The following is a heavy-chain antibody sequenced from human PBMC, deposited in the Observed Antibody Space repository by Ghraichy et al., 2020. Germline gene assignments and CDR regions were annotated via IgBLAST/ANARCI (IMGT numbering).Heavy chain of an antibody. D-gene: IGHD5-24*01. CDR3: ARSRDGYNLNY. CDR2: INHSGST. J-gene: IGHJ4*02. CDR1: GGSFSGYY. V-gene: IGHV4-34*01. Sequence: SETLSLTCAVYGGSFSGYYWSWIRQPPGKGLEWIGEINHSGSTNYNPSLKSRVTISVDTSKNQFSLKLSSVTAADTAVYYCARSRDGYNLNYWGQGTLVTVSS.